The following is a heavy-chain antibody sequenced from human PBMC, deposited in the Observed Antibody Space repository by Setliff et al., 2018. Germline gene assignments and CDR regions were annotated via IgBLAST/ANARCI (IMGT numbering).Heavy chain of an antibody. CDR2: IKSYGSGGTI. J-gene: IGHJ3*01. V-gene: IGHV3-15*01. CDR3: VHNADFIGTFNT. Sequence: LRLSCAVSGLRFSDAWVSWVRQAPGKGLEWAGRIKSYGSGGTIDYAAPVEGRFTISRDDSKNAVYLQMSSLKIEDTAVYYCVHNADFIGTFNTWGQGTMVTVSS. D-gene: IGHD2-8*01. CDR1: GLRFSDAW.